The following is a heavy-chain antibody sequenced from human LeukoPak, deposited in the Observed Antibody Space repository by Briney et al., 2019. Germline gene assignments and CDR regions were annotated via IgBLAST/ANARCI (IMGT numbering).Heavy chain of an antibody. V-gene: IGHV4-34*01. CDR3: AREVEYSSSGDAFDI. CDR1: GGSFSGYY. CDR2: INHSGST. J-gene: IGHJ3*02. Sequence: SETLSLTCAVYGGSFSGYYWSWIRQPPGKGLEWIGEINHSGSTNFNPSLKSRVTISVDTSKNQFSLKLSSVTAADTAVYYCAREVEYSSSGDAFDIWGQGTMVTVSS. D-gene: IGHD6-6*01.